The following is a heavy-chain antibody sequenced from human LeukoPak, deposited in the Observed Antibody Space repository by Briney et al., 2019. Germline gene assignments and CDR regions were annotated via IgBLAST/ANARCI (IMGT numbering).Heavy chain of an antibody. V-gene: IGHV1-24*01. CDR1: GYTLTELS. D-gene: IGHD2-2*01. J-gene: IGHJ6*02. CDR2: FDPEDGET. Sequence: ASVKVSCKVSGYTLTELSMHWVRQAPGKGLEWMGGFDPEDGETIYAQKFQGRVTMTEDTSTDTAYMELSSLRSEDTAVYYCARDRRYCSSTSCLYYYYYGMDVWGQGTTVTVSS. CDR3: ARDRRYCSSTSCLYYYYYGMDV.